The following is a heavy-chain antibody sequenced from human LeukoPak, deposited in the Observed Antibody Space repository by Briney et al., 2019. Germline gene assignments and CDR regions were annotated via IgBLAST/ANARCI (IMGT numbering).Heavy chain of an antibody. CDR3: ARGDYYDSSGYYFFWFDP. CDR1: GGSISRHY. Sequence: SETPSLTCTVSGGSISRHYWSWIRQPPGKGLEWIGYIYYSGSTNYNPSLKSRVTISVDTSKNQFSLKLSSVTAADTAVYYCARGDYYDSSGYYFFWFDPWGQGTLVTVSS. V-gene: IGHV4-59*11. CDR2: IYYSGST. J-gene: IGHJ5*02. D-gene: IGHD3-22*01.